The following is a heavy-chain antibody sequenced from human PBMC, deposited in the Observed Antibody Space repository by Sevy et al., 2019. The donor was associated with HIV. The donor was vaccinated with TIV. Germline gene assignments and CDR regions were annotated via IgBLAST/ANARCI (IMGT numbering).Heavy chain of an antibody. V-gene: IGHV4-39*01. CDR1: GGSISSSTYY. D-gene: IGHD6-19*01. Sequence: SETLSLTCTVSGGSISSSTYYWGWIRQPPGKGLEWIASIYYSGSTYYNVSLESRVTISVDMSKNQFSLRLSSVTAADTAGYYCARHGGIAVATLDYWGQGTLVTVSS. CDR3: ARHGGIAVATLDY. J-gene: IGHJ4*02. CDR2: IYYSGST.